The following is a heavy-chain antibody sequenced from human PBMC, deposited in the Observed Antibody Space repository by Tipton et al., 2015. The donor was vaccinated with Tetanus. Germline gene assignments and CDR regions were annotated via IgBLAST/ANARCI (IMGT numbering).Heavy chain of an antibody. CDR3: ARGGRDAYNNPLGAFDV. J-gene: IGHJ3*01. Sequence: TLSLTCAVYGGSFSNYFWRWIRQPPGKGLEWIGEISPSGNTNYNPSLKSRVTISADTSRNQFSLRLRSVAAADTAVYYCARGGRDAYNNPLGAFDVWGRGTTVTVSS. CDR1: GGSFSNYF. V-gene: IGHV4-34*01. D-gene: IGHD5-24*01. CDR2: ISPSGNT.